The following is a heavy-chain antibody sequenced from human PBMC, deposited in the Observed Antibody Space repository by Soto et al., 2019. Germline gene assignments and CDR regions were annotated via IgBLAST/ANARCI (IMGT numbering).Heavy chain of an antibody. Sequence: WGSLIVCCASCVFTFRIYSMSWVRQAPGKGLDWVSGFRTGGDDGTTYYADSVKGRFTISRDNSKNTLFLQMNSLRAEDTAIYYCPKKVNSGQGRQYFDYWGQGTLVTVSS. V-gene: IGHV3-23*01. CDR3: PKKVNSGQGRQYFDY. CDR2: FRTGGDDGTT. D-gene: IGHD1-1*01. CDR1: VFTFRIYS. J-gene: IGHJ4*02.